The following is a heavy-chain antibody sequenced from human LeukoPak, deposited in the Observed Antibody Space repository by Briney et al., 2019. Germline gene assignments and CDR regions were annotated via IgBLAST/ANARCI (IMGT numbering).Heavy chain of an antibody. Sequence: SETPSLTCAVSGGSISSYYWSWIRQPPGKGLEWIGHVYYNGKTNYNPSLESRVTMSVDTSKNQFSLKLSSVTAADTAVYYCASSIVVAPKDAFDIWGQGTMVTVSS. CDR2: VYYNGKT. CDR1: GGSISSYY. CDR3: ASSIVVAPKDAFDI. D-gene: IGHD2-2*01. V-gene: IGHV4-59*12. J-gene: IGHJ3*02.